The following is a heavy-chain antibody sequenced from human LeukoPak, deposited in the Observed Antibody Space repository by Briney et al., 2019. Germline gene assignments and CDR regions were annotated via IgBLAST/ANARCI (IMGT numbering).Heavy chain of an antibody. J-gene: IGHJ5*02. CDR1: GGSISSYY. Sequence: SETLSLTCTVSGGSISSYYWSWIRQPPGKGLEWIWYIYYSGSTNYNPSLKSRVTISVDTSKNQFSLKLSSVTAADTAVYYCARLDVDTAMVTWFDPWGQGTLVTVSS. D-gene: IGHD5-18*01. CDR3: ARLDVDTAMVTWFDP. V-gene: IGHV4-59*08. CDR2: IYYSGST.